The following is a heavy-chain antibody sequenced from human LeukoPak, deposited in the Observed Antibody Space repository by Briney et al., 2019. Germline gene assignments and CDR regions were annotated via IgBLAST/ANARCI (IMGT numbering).Heavy chain of an antibody. J-gene: IGHJ5*02. CDR3: ARVVIAAAAHWLDR. CDR1: GSIFTTYC. Sequence: PGGSESLSCVASGSIFTTYCMHWVRQARGGGLEWVSFIGVDGSNKDYGGSVKGRFTISRESSKNTLYLQMNSLGVEDTAVYYCARVVIAAAAHWLDRWGQGTLVTV. V-gene: IGHV3-30*02. D-gene: IGHD6-13*01. CDR2: IGVDGSNK.